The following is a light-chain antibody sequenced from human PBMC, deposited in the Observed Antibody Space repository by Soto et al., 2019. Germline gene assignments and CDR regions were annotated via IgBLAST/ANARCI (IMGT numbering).Light chain of an antibody. CDR3: CSYTSSTAYV. CDR2: DVN. J-gene: IGLJ1*01. V-gene: IGLV2-14*03. Sequence: PGRPITNSCTGSSGDIGLYNFVSWYQQHPGRAPKLMIYDVNNRPSGVSDRFSGSKSGNTASLTISGLQAEDEADYYCCSYTSSTAYVFGSGTKVTV. CDR1: SGDIGLYNF.